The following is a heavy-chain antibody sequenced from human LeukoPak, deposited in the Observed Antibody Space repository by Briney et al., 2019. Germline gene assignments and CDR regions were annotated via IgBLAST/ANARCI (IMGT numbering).Heavy chain of an antibody. CDR2: MKSKPDGETT. CDR3: VTDLTTY. D-gene: IGHD3-9*01. V-gene: IGHV3-15*01. Sequence: GSLRLSCAASGINFSKAWMTWVRQTPGKGLEWLGLMKSKPDGETTIYAAPVKDRFTISRDDSTSTLYLQMNSLKAEDTGVYYCVTDLTTYWGQGTLVTVSS. J-gene: IGHJ4*02. CDR1: GINFSKAW.